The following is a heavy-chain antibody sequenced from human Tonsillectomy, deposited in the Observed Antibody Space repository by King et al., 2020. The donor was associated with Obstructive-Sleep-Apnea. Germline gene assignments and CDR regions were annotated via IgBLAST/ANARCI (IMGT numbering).Heavy chain of an antibody. CDR2: ISFDGSNK. V-gene: IGHV3-30-3*01. CDR3: AGADSSGYWGGVDRYMSYYFDY. Sequence: VQLVESGGGVVQPGRSLRLSCAASGFTFSSYAMHWVRQAPGKGLEWVATISFDGSNKYHADSVKGRITISRDNSKNTLYLQMNSLRAEDTAVYYCAGADSSGYWGGVDRYMSYYFDYGGQGPLATVSA. D-gene: IGHD2-15*01. CDR1: GFTFSSYA. J-gene: IGHJ4*02.